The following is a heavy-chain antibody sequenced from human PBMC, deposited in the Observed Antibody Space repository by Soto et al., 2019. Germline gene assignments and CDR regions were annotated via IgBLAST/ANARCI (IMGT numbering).Heavy chain of an antibody. D-gene: IGHD6-13*01. J-gene: IGHJ4*02. CDR2: IYHSGST. V-gene: IGHV4-4*02. CDR1: GGSITSDDNW. Sequence: SETLSLTCAVSGGSITSDDNWWSWVRQPPGKGLEWIGEIYHSGSTNYNPSLNSRVTIAVDKSKNQFSLKLTSVTAADTAVYYCVSSSWYSLDYWGQGTRVTVSS. CDR3: VSSSWYSLDY.